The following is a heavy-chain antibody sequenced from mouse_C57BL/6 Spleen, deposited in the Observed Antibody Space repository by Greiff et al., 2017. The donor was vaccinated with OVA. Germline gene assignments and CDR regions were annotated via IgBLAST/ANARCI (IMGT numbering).Heavy chain of an antibody. J-gene: IGHJ4*01. CDR3: VRHENYDYAMDY. V-gene: IGHV10-1*01. CDR1: GFSFNTYA. D-gene: IGHD2-4*01. Sequence: EVQVVESGGGLVQPKGSLKLSCAASGFSFNTYAMNWVRQAPGKGLEWVARIRSKSNNYATYYADSVKDRFTISRDDSESMLYLQMNNLKTEDTAMYYCVRHENYDYAMDYWGQGTSVTVSS. CDR2: IRSKSNNYAT.